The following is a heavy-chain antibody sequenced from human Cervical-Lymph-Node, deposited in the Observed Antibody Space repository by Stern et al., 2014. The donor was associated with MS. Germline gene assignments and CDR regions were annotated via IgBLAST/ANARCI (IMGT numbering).Heavy chain of an antibody. CDR1: GGSISSYY. D-gene: IGHD3-16*01. V-gene: IGHV4-59*01. J-gene: IGHJ4*02. CDR2: IYYSGST. Sequence: QLQLQESGPGLVKPSETLSLTCNVSGGSISSYYWSWIRQPPGKGLEWIGYIYYSGSTNYNPSLKSRVTISVDTSKNQFSLKLSSVTAADTAVYYCARGGGSYFSIGYFDYWGQGTLVTVSS. CDR3: ARGGGSYFSIGYFDY.